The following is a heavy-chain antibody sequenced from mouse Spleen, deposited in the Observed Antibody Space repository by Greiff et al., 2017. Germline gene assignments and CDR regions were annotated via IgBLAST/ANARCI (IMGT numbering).Heavy chain of an antibody. CDR2: INPYNGGT. J-gene: IGHJ4*01. CDR3: ARDYGSSYGSYYAMDY. D-gene: IGHD1-1*01. CDR1: GYTFTDYY. Sequence: VQLKESGPVLVKPGASVKMSCKASGYTFTDYYMNWVKQSHGKSLEWIGVINPYNGGTSYNQKFKGKATLTVDKSSSTAYMELNSLTSEDSAVYYCARDYGSSYGSYYAMDYWGQGTSVTVSS. V-gene: IGHV1-19*01.